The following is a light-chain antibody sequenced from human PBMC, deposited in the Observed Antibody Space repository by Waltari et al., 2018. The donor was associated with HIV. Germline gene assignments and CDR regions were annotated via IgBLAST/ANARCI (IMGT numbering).Light chain of an antibody. CDR1: SSDVGGYNY. Sequence: QSALTQPASVSGSPGQSIPIPCTGTSSDVGGYNYVSWYQQHPGRAPKLMIYEVSNRPSGVSNRFSGSKSGNTASLTISGLQAEDEADYYCSSYTSSSPVGVFGGGTKLTVL. V-gene: IGLV2-14*01. CDR3: SSYTSSSPVGV. CDR2: EVS. J-gene: IGLJ2*01.